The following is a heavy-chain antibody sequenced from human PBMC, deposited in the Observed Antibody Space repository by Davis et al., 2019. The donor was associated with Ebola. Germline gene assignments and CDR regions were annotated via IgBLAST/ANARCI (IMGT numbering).Heavy chain of an antibody. CDR1: GSNFTHYW. CDR3: ARHPGSTWGGVNWFDP. J-gene: IGHJ5*02. V-gene: IGHV5-10-1*01. Sequence: PGGSLRLSCEGSGSNFTHYWISWVRQMPGKGLEWVGSIDPSDSYPNYSPSFQGHVTISADKSISTAYLQWSSLKASHTAMYYCARHPGSTWGGVNWFDPWGQGTLVTVSS. CDR2: IDPSDSYP. D-gene: IGHD2-2*01.